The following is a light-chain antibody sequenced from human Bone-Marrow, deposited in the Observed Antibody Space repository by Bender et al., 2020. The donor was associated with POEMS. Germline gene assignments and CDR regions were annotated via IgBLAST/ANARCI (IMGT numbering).Light chain of an antibody. V-gene: IGLV2-23*02. CDR1: GSDVGGYNY. CDR2: DVS. J-gene: IGLJ1*01. Sequence: QSALTQPASVSGSPGQSITISCTGTGSDVGGYNYVSWFQQHPGKAPKLMIYDVSNRPSGVSNRFSGSNSGNSASLTISGLQAEDEAEYYCCSYGGSSTFTYVFASGAKVTVL. CDR3: CSYGGSSTFTYV.